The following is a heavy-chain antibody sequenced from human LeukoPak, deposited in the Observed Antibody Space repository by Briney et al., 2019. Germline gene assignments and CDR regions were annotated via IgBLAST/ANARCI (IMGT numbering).Heavy chain of an antibody. CDR3: ARGPYCSSTSCYVAFFDY. CDR2: ISSSSSTI. V-gene: IGHV3-48*01. J-gene: IGHJ4*02. Sequence: GGSLRLSCAASGFTFSSYSMTWVRQAPGKGLEWVSYISSSSSTIYYADSVKGRFTISRDNAKNSLYLQMNSLRAEDTAVYYCARGPYCSSTSCYVAFFDYWGQGTLVTVSS. CDR1: GFTFSSYS. D-gene: IGHD2-2*01.